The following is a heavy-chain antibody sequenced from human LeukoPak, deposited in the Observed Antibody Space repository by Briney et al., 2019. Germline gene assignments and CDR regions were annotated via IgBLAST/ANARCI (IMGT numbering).Heavy chain of an antibody. CDR2: IIPILGIA. Sequence: SVKVSCKASGGSFSNYAINWVRQAPGQGLEWMGRIIPILGIANYAQKFQGRVTITADESTSTAYMELSSLRSEDTAVYYCATPWPGCSSTSCRGGWEFDYWGQGTLVTVSS. V-gene: IGHV1-69*04. CDR1: GGSFSNYA. J-gene: IGHJ4*02. D-gene: IGHD2-2*01. CDR3: ATPWPGCSSTSCRGGWEFDY.